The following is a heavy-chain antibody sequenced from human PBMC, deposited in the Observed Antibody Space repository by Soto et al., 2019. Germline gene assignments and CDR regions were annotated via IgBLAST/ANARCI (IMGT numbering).Heavy chain of an antibody. CDR2: IYYSGST. CDR1: GGSVSSGSYY. CDR3: ARVGDFWSGYYEYYFDY. D-gene: IGHD3-3*01. V-gene: IGHV4-61*01. J-gene: IGHJ4*02. Sequence: ETLSLTCTVSGGSVSSGSYYWSWIRQPPGKGLEWIGYIYYSGSTNYNPSLKSRVTISVDTSKNQFSLKLSSVTAADTAVYYCARVGDFWSGYYEYYFDYWGQGTLVTVSS.